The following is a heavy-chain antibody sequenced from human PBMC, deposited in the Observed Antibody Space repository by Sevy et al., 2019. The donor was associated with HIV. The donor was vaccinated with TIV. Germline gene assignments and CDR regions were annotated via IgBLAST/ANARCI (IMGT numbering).Heavy chain of an antibody. CDR2: VSGGGDTT. V-gene: IGHV3-23*01. J-gene: IGHJ4*02. D-gene: IGHD3-22*01. CDR3: AKGGSTSGYYLNYFAY. CDR1: GFTFNNYA. Sequence: GGSLRLSCAASGFTFNNYAMTWVRQAPGKGLEWVSAVSGGGDTTYYADSVKGRLTISRDNSTNTLYLQMNSLRADDTAVYYCAKGGSTSGYYLNYFAYWGQGTLVTVSS.